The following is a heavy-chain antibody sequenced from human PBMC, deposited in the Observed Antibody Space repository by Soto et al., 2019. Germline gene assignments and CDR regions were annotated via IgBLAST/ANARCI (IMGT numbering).Heavy chain of an antibody. CDR1: GSTFTSYY. D-gene: IGHD5-18*01. V-gene: IGHV1-46*01. Sequence: GASVKVSCKASGSTFTSYYMHWVRQAPGQGLEWMGIINPSGGSTSYAQKFQGRVTMTRDTSTSTVYMELSSLRSEDTAVYYCARGGNSYGYEVYFDYWGQGTLVTVSS. CDR2: INPSGGST. CDR3: ARGGNSYGYEVYFDY. J-gene: IGHJ4*02.